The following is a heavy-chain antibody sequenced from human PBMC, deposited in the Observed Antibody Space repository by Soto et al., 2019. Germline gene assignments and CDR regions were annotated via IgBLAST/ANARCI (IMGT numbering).Heavy chain of an antibody. J-gene: IGHJ4*02. CDR3: AQELHDIVVVITPTGVGYFDS. V-gene: IGHV3-23*01. CDR2: ISGNGGSS. CDR1: GFTFSSYA. Sequence: EVQLLESGGGLVQPGGSLRLSCAASGFTFSSYAMSWVRQAPGKGLEWVSTISGNGGSSYYADSVKGRFTISRDRSKSSLFLHMNSLRVEDTAIHYCAQELHDIVVVITPTGVGYFDSWGQGTLVTVSS. D-gene: IGHD2-15*01.